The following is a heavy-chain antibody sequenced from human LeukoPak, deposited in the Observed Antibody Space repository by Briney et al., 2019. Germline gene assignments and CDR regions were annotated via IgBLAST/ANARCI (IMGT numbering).Heavy chain of an antibody. Sequence: GASVKVSCKASGYTFTSYGISWVRQAPGQGLEWMGWISAYNGNTNYAQKIQGRVTMTTDTSTSTAYMELRSLRSDDTAVYYCARGGPKTYYYDSSGYQIHFDYWGQGTLVTVSS. CDR3: ARGGPKTYYYDSSGYQIHFDY. J-gene: IGHJ4*02. V-gene: IGHV1-18*01. CDR1: GYTFTSYG. CDR2: ISAYNGNT. D-gene: IGHD3-22*01.